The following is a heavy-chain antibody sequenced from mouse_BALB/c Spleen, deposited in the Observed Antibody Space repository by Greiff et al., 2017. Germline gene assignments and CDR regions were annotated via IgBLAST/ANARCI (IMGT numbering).Heavy chain of an antibody. CDR3: ARGLLRYYFDY. CDR2: IYPGDGDT. V-gene: IGHV1-87*01. D-gene: IGHD1-1*01. Sequence: QVQLKESGAELARPGASVKLSCKASGYTFTSYWMQWVKQRPGQGLEWIGAIYPGDGDTRYTQKFKGKATLTADKSSSTAYMQLSSLASEDSAVYYCARGLLRYYFDYWGQGTTLTVSS. J-gene: IGHJ2*01. CDR1: GYTFTSYW.